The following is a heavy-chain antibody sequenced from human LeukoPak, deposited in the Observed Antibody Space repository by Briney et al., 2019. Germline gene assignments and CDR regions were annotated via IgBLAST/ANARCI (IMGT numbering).Heavy chain of an antibody. CDR3: ARAGGYADVWGSYRPTISGFDS. V-gene: IGHV4-59*01. CDR2: IYYSGST. Sequence: SSETLCLTCTVSGVAISSYYWSWIRQPPGKGLEWIGYIYYSGSTNYNPSLKSRVTISVDTSKNQFSLKLSSVTAADTAVYYCARAGGYADVWGSYRPTISGFDSWGQGTLVTVSS. D-gene: IGHD3-16*02. J-gene: IGHJ4*02. CDR1: GVAISSYY.